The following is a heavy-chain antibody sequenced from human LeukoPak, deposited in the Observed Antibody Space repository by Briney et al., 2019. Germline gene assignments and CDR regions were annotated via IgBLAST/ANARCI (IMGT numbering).Heavy chain of an antibody. V-gene: IGHV4-59*01. CDR2: IHYTGST. J-gene: IGHJ5*02. CDR3: ARGGYYGSGNDFRFDP. D-gene: IGHD3-10*01. Sequence: ASETLSLTCTVSGGSINSYYWSWIRQPPGKGLECIGYIHYTGSTNYNPSLKSRVTISVDTSKNQFSLKLSSVTAADTAIYYCARGGYYGSGNDFRFDPWGQGTLVTVSS. CDR1: GGSINSYY.